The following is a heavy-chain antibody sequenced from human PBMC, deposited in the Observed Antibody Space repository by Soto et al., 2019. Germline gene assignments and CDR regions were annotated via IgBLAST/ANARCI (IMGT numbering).Heavy chain of an antibody. CDR2: ISYDGSNK. Sequence: QVQLVESGGGVVQPGRSLRLSCAASGFTFSSYAMHWVRQAPGKGLEWVAVISYDGSNKYYADSVKGRFTISRDNSKNTLYLQMNSLRAEDTAVYYCARGSKLLWFGELNRGRGFSYGMDVWGQGTTVTVSS. D-gene: IGHD3-10*01. CDR1: GFTFSSYA. CDR3: ARGSKLLWFGELNRGRGFSYGMDV. V-gene: IGHV3-30-3*01. J-gene: IGHJ6*02.